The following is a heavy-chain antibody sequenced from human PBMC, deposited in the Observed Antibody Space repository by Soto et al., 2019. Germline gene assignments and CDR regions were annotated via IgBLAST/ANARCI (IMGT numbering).Heavy chain of an antibody. J-gene: IGHJ3*02. CDR2: INHSGST. Sequence: QVQLQQWGAGLLKPSETLSLTCAVYGGSFSGYYWSWIRQPPGKGLEWIGEINHSGSTNYNPSLKSRXXIXVAXSKNQFSLKLSSVTAADTAVYYCARGVWTGSAFDIWGQGTMVTVSS. D-gene: IGHD3-9*01. V-gene: IGHV4-34*01. CDR3: ARGVWTGSAFDI. CDR1: GGSFSGYY.